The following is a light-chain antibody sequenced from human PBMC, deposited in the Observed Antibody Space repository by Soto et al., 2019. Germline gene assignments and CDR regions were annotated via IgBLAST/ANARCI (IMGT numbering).Light chain of an antibody. CDR2: DVS. CDR3: NSYTSSSTYV. Sequence: QSVLTQPASVSGSPGQSITISCTGTTSDDGRYNYVSWYQQHPGKAPKLIIYDVSNRPSGVSNRFSGSKSGNTASLTISGLQAEDEADYYCNSYTSSSTYVFGTGTKLTVL. V-gene: IGLV2-14*01. CDR1: TSDDGRYNY. J-gene: IGLJ1*01.